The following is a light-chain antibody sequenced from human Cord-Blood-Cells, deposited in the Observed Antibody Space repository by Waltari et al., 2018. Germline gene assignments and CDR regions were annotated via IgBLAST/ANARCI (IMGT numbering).Light chain of an antibody. CDR1: QSVSSN. V-gene: IGKV3-15*01. CDR3: QKYNNWPYT. Sequence: EIVMTQSPATLSLSPGARATLSCRASQSVSSNLAWYQQKPGQAPRILIYGASTSATGIPARFSGSGSGTEFTLTISSLQSEDFAVYYCQKYNNWPYTFGQGTKLEI. J-gene: IGKJ2*01. CDR2: GAS.